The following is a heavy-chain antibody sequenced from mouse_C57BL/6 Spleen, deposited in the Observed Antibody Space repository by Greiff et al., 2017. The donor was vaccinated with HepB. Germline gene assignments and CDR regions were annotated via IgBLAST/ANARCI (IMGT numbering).Heavy chain of an antibody. V-gene: IGHV1-50*01. CDR1: GYTFTSYW. J-gene: IGHJ3*01. CDR3: ARPYYGSSPWFAY. CDR2: IDPSDSYT. Sequence: QVQLQQPGAELVKPGASVKLSCKASGYTFTSYWMQWVKQRPGQGLEWIGEIDPSDSYTNYNQKFKGKATLTVDTSSSTAYMQLSSLTSEDSAVYYCARPYYGSSPWFAYWGQGTLVTVSA. D-gene: IGHD1-1*01.